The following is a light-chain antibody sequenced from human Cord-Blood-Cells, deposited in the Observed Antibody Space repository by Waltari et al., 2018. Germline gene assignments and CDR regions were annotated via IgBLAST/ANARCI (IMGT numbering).Light chain of an antibody. CDR3: QQYNSYST. Sequence: DIQMTQFPPTLSASVGNRVTIPCRASQSISSWLAWYQQKPGKAPNLLVYKASSLESGVPSRFSGSGSWTEFTLTISSLQPDDFATYYYQQYNSYSTFGQGTKLEIK. CDR1: QSISSW. V-gene: IGKV1-5*03. CDR2: KAS. J-gene: IGKJ2*01.